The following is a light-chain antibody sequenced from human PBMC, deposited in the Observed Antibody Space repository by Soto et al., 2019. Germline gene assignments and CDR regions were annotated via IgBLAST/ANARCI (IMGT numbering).Light chain of an antibody. V-gene: IGKV1-5*03. J-gene: IGKJ1*01. CDR2: KAS. CDR1: QTISTL. Sequence: DIQMTQSPSTLSASVGDRVTITCRASQTISTLLPWYQQRPGKAPNLLIYKASSLESGVPSRFSGSGSGTEFTLTISSLQPDDFATYFCQQYSTYPWTFGQGTKVEDK. CDR3: QQYSTYPWT.